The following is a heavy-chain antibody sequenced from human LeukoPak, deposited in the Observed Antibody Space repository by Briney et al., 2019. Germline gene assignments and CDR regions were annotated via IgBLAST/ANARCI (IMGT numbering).Heavy chain of an antibody. CDR1: GFTFSSYE. CDR2: IISKVDGGTA. V-gene: IGHV3-15*01. Sequence: GGSLRLSCAASGFTFSSYEMNWVRQAPGKGLEWVGRIISKVDGGTADYAAPVKGRFTISRDDSKNTVYLQMNSLKTEDTAVYYCTTSGGTTTRFVDYWGQGNLVSVSS. CDR3: TTSGGTTTRFVDY. J-gene: IGHJ4*02. D-gene: IGHD2/OR15-2a*01.